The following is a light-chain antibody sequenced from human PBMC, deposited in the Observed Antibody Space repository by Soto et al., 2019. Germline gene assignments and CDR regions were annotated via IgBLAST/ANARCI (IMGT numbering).Light chain of an antibody. J-gene: IGKJ3*01. CDR1: QSVGSH. V-gene: IGKV3-15*01. Sequence: EIVMTQSPAPLSVSPGERATLSCRASQSVGSHLAWDQQRPRQAPRLLIYGASYRATGIPARFSGSGSGTDFTLIISRLQSEDFSVYYCQQYDNWPPFTFGTGTKVDIK. CDR2: GAS. CDR3: QQYDNWPPFT.